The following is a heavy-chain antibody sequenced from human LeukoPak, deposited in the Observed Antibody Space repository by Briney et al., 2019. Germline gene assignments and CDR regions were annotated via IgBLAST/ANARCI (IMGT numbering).Heavy chain of an antibody. J-gene: IGHJ4*02. V-gene: IGHV3-66*01. D-gene: IGHD5-18*01. Sequence: PGGSLRLSCAASGFTVSSNYMSWVRQAPGKGLEWVSVIYSGGSTYYADSVKGRFTISRDNSKNTLYLQMNSLRAEDTAVYYCARSVDTVMDFDYWGLGTLVTVSS. CDR3: ARSVDTVMDFDY. CDR1: GFTVSSNY. CDR2: IYSGGST.